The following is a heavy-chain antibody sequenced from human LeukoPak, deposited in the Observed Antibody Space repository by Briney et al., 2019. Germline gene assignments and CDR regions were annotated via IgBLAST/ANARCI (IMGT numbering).Heavy chain of an antibody. CDR3: AKGDGYYDILTGYSNWFDP. Sequence: PGGSLRLSCAASGFTFSSYAMSWVRQAPGKGLEWVSAISGSGGSTYYADSVKGRFTISRDNSKNTLYLQMNSLRAEDTAVYYCAKGDGYYDILTGYSNWFDPWGQGTLVTVSS. D-gene: IGHD3-9*01. CDR1: GFTFSSYA. J-gene: IGHJ5*02. V-gene: IGHV3-23*01. CDR2: ISGSGGST.